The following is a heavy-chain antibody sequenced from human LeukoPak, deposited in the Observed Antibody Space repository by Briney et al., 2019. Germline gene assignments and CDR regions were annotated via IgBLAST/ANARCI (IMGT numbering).Heavy chain of an antibody. J-gene: IGHJ4*02. Sequence: SETLSLTCAVSGYSISSGYFWGWIRQPPGKGLEWIGSIDHTGTTYYNPSLKSRVTLSTDTSKNQFSLRLISVTAAGTAVYYCARGDLYNYGKPFDYWGQGTLVTVSS. D-gene: IGHD3-10*01. V-gene: IGHV4-38-2*01. CDR1: GYSISSGYF. CDR2: IDHTGTT. CDR3: ARGDLYNYGKPFDY.